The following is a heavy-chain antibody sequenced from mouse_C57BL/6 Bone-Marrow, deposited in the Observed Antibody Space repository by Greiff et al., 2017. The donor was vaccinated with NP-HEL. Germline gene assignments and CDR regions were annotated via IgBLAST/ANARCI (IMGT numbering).Heavy chain of an antibody. V-gene: IGHV5-12*01. Sequence: EVKLMESGGGLVQPGGSLKLSCAASGFTFSDYYMYWVRQTPEKRLEWVAYISNGGGSTYYPDTVKGRFTISRDNAKNTLYLQMSRLKSEDTAMYYCARRGYGTWFAYWGQGTLVTVSA. CDR1: GFTFSDYY. J-gene: IGHJ3*01. D-gene: IGHD2-10*02. CDR2: ISNGGGST. CDR3: ARRGYGTWFAY.